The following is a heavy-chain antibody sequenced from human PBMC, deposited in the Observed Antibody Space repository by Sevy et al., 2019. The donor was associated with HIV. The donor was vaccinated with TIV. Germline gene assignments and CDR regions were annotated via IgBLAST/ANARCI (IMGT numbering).Heavy chain of an antibody. Sequence: GGSLRLSCAASGFTFAKYSMSWVRQAPGKGLEWVSTFSFGCGRINYADSVKGGFTTSGDDSKNTLFLQMNSLRAEDMATYFCAREGCTQPHDYWGQGTLVTVSS. V-gene: IGHV3-23*01. CDR1: GFTFAKYS. CDR3: AREGCTQPHDY. CDR2: FSFGCGRI. D-gene: IGHD2-8*01. J-gene: IGHJ4*02.